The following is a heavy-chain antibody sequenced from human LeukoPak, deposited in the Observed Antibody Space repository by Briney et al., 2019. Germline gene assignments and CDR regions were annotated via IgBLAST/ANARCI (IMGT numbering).Heavy chain of an antibody. V-gene: IGHV4-61*08. CDR3: ARRHLGYCSDGSCSTMYYGMDV. J-gene: IGHJ6*02. Sequence: RPSETLSLTCTVSGGSVSNADYYWSWIRHPPGKTLEWIGYIYHTGSNNYKYSLKSRVTISLDTSKNRFSLKLSSVTAADTAVYYCARRHLGYCSDGSCSTMYYGMDVWGQGTTVTVSS. CDR1: GGSVSNADYY. D-gene: IGHD2-15*01. CDR2: IYHTGSN.